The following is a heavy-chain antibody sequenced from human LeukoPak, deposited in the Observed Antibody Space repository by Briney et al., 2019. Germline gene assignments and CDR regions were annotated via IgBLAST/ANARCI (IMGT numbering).Heavy chain of an antibody. J-gene: IGHJ4*02. Sequence: GASVKVSCKASGYTFTSYYMHWVRQAPGQGLEWMGIINPSGGSTSYAQNLQGRVTMTTDTSTSTAYMELRSLRSDDTAVYYCARTRGYSYGYGDYWGQGTLVTVSS. V-gene: IGHV1-46*01. CDR3: ARTRGYSYGYGDY. CDR2: INPSGGST. D-gene: IGHD5-18*01. CDR1: GYTFTSYY.